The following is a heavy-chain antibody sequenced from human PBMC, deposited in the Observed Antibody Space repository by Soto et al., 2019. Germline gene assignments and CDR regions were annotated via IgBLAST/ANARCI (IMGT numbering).Heavy chain of an antibody. CDR1: GGTFSSYT. Sequence: QVQLVQSGAEVKKPGSSVKVSCKASGGTFSSYTISWVRQAPGQGLEWMGRIIPILGIANYAQKFQGRVTITADKTTSTAYMELSSLRSEDTAVYNCARENEVHQAALGYYYYMDVGGKGTTAPVSS. CDR3: ARENEVHQAALGYYYYMDV. CDR2: IIPILGIA. V-gene: IGHV1-69*08. D-gene: IGHD2-15*01. J-gene: IGHJ6*03.